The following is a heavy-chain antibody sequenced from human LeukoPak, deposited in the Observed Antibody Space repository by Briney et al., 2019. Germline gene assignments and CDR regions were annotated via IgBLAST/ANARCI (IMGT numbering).Heavy chain of an antibody. CDR3: SYYDRRAFDI. D-gene: IGHD3-22*01. J-gene: IGHJ3*02. Sequence: ASVKVSCKASGYTFTSYDINWVRQAPGQGLEWMGWMNPNSGNTGYAQKFQGRVTMTRNTSISTAYMVLSSLRSEDTAVYYCSYYDRRAFDIWGQGTMVTVSS. CDR1: GYTFTSYD. CDR2: MNPNSGNT. V-gene: IGHV1-8*01.